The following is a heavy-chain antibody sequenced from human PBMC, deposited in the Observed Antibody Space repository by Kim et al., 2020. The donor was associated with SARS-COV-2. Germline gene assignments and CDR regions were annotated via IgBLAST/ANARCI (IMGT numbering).Heavy chain of an antibody. J-gene: IGHJ6*02. V-gene: IGHV3-21*01. CDR3: ARFPDGDYYYYYGMDV. Sequence: SVKGLFTISRDNAKNSLYMQMNNLRAEDTAVYYCARFPDGDYYYYYGMDVWGQGTTVTVSS. D-gene: IGHD7-27*01.